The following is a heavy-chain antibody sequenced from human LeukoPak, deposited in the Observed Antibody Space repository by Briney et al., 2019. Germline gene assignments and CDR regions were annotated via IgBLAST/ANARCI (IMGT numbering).Heavy chain of an antibody. V-gene: IGHV4-34*01. J-gene: IGHJ4*02. CDR1: GGSFSGYY. Sequence: KPSETLSLTCAVYGGSFSGYYWSWIRQPPGKGLEWIGEINHSGSTNYNPSLKSRVTISVDTSKNQFSLKLSSVTAADTAVYYCARGRPNSWSEEFDYWGQGTLVTVSS. CDR2: INHSGST. D-gene: IGHD6-13*01. CDR3: ARGRPNSWSEEFDY.